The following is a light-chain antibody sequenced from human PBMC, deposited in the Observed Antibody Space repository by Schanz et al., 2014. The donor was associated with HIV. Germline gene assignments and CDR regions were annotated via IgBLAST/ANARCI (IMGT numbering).Light chain of an antibody. CDR1: QGISNY. J-gene: IGKJ3*01. Sequence: DIQMTQSPSSLSASVGDRVSITCRTSQGISNYLPWYQQKPGKVPKLLIYAASTLQPGVPSRFRGSGSGTDFTLTISSLQPEDVASYYCQKYDSAPHTFGPGTKVDIK. V-gene: IGKV1-27*01. CDR2: AAS. CDR3: QKYDSAPHT.